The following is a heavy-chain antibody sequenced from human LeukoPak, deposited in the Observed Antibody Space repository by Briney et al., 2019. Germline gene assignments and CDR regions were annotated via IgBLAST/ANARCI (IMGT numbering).Heavy chain of an antibody. Sequence: ESGPTLVKPTQTLTLTCTFSGFSLSTSGVGVGWIRQPPGKALEWLTLIYWDDDKRYNPSLKSRLTVTKDVSKSQVVLTLTNVDPVDTATYYCAHRLTGYNSNWYHGYFDYWGPRTLVTVSS. CDR1: GFSLSTSGVG. D-gene: IGHD6-13*01. CDR2: IYWDDDK. CDR3: AHRLTGYNSNWYHGYFDY. J-gene: IGHJ4*02. V-gene: IGHV2-5*02.